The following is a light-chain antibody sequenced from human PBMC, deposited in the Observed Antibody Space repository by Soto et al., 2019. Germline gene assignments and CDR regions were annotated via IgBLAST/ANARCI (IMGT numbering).Light chain of an antibody. V-gene: IGLV1-47*01. CDR2: RND. J-gene: IGLJ2*01. Sequence: SVLTQPPSASGTPGQRVTISCSGSSSNIGSNFVYWYQQFPGTAPKLLIYRNDQWPSGVPDRFSGSKSGTSASLAISGLRSEDEADYYCGAWDDILRRVFGGGTKLTVL. CDR3: GAWDDILRRV. CDR1: SSNIGSNF.